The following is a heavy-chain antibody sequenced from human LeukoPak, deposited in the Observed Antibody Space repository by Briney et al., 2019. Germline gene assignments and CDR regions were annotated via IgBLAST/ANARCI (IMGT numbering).Heavy chain of an antibody. CDR3: VRDLYSWGDPNNGD. CDR2: INSDGSTT. CDR1: GFTFSSYW. J-gene: IGHJ4*02. V-gene: IGHV3-74*01. Sequence: PGGSLRLSCAASGFTFSSYWIHWVRQAPGKGLVWVSIINSDGSTTNYADSVKGRFTISRDNAKNTLYLQLNSLRPEDTAVYYCVRDLYSWGDPNNGDWGQGTLVTVSS. D-gene: IGHD2-21*01.